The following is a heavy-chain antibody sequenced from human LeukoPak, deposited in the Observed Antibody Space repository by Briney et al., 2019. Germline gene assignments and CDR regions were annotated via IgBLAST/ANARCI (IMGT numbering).Heavy chain of an antibody. CDR1: TSR. D-gene: IGHD3-22*01. Sequence: ASVKVSCKATSRISWVRQAPGQGLEWMGWVGTYGGDTYYAQKFQGRITVTTDTSTSSVYMELRNLRSDDTAVYYCARDLWNFYDDSGYNRDFDSWGQGTLVTVSS. J-gene: IGHJ5*01. CDR2: VGTYGGDT. CDR3: ARDLWNFYDDSGYNRDFDS. V-gene: IGHV1-18*01.